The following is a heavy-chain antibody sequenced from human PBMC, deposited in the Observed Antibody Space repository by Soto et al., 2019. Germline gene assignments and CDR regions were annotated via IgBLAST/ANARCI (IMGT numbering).Heavy chain of an antibody. CDR2: ISGSGRTT. CDR3: AKFRGPSYSYSYMDV. CDR1: GFTFGTYA. D-gene: IGHD3-16*01. V-gene: IGHV3-23*01. J-gene: IGHJ6*03. Sequence: EVQLLESGGGLVQPGGSLRLSCAASGFTFGTYAMKWLRQAPGRGLECVSFISGSGRTTYYADSVKGRFTVSRDNSKNTMYLQMNRLRAEDTALYYCAKFRGPSYSYSYMDVWGKGTTVTVSS.